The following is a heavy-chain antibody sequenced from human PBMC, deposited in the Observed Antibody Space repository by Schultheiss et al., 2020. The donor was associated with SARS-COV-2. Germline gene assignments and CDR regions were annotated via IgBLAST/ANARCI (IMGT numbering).Heavy chain of an antibody. J-gene: IGHJ4*02. CDR1: GFTFSDYY. V-gene: IGHV3-11*06. CDR2: ISSSSSYT. Sequence: GGSLRLSCAASGFTFSDYYMSWIRQAPGKGLEWVSYISSSSSYTNYADSVKGRFTISRDNAKNSLYLQMNSLRAEDTAVYYCASSMGRSAPDYWGQGTLVTVSS. D-gene: IGHD3-10*01. CDR3: ASSMGRSAPDY.